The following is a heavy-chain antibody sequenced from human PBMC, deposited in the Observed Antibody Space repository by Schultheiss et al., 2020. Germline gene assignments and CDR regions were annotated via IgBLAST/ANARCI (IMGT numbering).Heavy chain of an antibody. J-gene: IGHJ4*02. D-gene: IGHD2-2*01. Sequence: SETLSLTCTVSGGSISSYYWSWIRQPPGKGLEWIGEINHSGSTNYNPSLKSRVTMSVDTSKNQFSLKLSSVTAADTAVYYCARQRLGYCSSTSCLQGAYFDYWGQGTLVTVSS. V-gene: IGHV4-34*01. CDR3: ARQRLGYCSSTSCLQGAYFDY. CDR2: INHSGST. CDR1: GGSISSYY.